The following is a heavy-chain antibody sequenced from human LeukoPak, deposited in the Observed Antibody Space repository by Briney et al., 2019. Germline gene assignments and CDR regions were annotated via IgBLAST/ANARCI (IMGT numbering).Heavy chain of an antibody. CDR3: ARDSASAGPGFDY. CDR1: GYTFTGYY. D-gene: IGHD5-18*01. V-gene: IGHV1-2*02. CDR2: INPNSGGT. J-gene: IGHJ4*02. Sequence: ASVKVSCKASGYTFTGYYMHWVRQAPGQGLEWMGWINPNSGGTNYAQKFQGRVTMTGDTSISTAYMELSRLRSDDTAVYYCARDSASAGPGFDYWGQGTLVTVSS.